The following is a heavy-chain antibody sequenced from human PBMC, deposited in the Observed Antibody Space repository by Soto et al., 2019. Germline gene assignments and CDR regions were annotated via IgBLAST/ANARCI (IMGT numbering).Heavy chain of an antibody. CDR3: TLLHISGSYRYFHH. CDR2: INSDASHT. J-gene: IGHJ4*02. Sequence: GGSLRLSCTASEFNFRTYWMHWIRQDPCKGLEWVSRINSDASHTYYADSVKGRFTISRDNAKNTLHLEMNSLRAEDTAVYYCTLLHISGSYRYFHHWGQGALVTVSS. D-gene: IGHD1-26*01. CDR1: EFNFRTYW. V-gene: IGHV3-74*01.